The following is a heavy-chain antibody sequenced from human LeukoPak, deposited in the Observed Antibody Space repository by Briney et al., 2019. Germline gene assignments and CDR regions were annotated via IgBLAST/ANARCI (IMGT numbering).Heavy chain of an antibody. D-gene: IGHD6-19*01. J-gene: IGHJ4*02. V-gene: IGHV3-21*01. Sequence: GGSLRLSCAASGFTFSSYSMNWVRQAPGTGLEWVSSMSRSSNYIYYADSVKGRFTISRDNAKNSLYLQMNSLRAEDTGVYYCARNGIAVNGYFDYWGQGTLVTVSS. CDR3: ARNGIAVNGYFDY. CDR2: MSRSSNYI. CDR1: GFTFSSYS.